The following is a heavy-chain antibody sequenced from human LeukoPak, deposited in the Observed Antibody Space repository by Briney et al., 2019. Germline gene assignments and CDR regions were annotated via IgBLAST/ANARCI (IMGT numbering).Heavy chain of an antibody. Sequence: PGGSLRLSCAASGFCFNSYALHWARQAPGKGLEWVAVISYDGSNKDYADSVKGRFTISRDKSKNTLYLQMNSLRPEDTAAYYSAVAPDSSGWNGRDYWGQGTLVTVSS. CDR3: AVAPDSSGWNGRDY. J-gene: IGHJ4*02. CDR2: ISYDGSNK. D-gene: IGHD6-19*01. V-gene: IGHV3-30-3*01. CDR1: GFCFNSYA.